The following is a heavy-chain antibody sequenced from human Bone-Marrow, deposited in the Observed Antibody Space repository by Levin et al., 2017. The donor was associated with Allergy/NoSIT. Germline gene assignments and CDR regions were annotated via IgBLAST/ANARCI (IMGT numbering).Heavy chain of an antibody. J-gene: IGHJ2*01. D-gene: IGHD4-17*01. CDR2: IDPSHSYT. CDR3: ARRSGVLRGLYGYFDL. CDR1: GYIFTNSW. Sequence: GESLKISCQASGYIFTNSWITWVRQIPGRGLEWMGRIDPSHSYTNYSPSFHGHVTISVDKSTGTAYLQWRSLRASDTAIYYCARRSGVLRGLYGYFDLWGRGSLVTVSS. V-gene: IGHV5-10-1*01.